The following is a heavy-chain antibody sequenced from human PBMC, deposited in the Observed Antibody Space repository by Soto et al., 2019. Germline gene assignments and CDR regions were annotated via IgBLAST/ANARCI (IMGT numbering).Heavy chain of an antibody. D-gene: IGHD3-22*01. J-gene: IGHJ4*02. CDR3: TRGATYESSGPDY. CDR2: IYSGGTT. Sequence: PGGSLRLSCAASGFTVNNNRMSWVRQAPGRGLEWVSVIYSGGTTYYADFVKGRFTASRDNSKNTLHLQMNSLRVEDTAVYYCTRGATYESSGPDYWGQGTLVTVSS. CDR1: GFTVNNNR. V-gene: IGHV3-66*01.